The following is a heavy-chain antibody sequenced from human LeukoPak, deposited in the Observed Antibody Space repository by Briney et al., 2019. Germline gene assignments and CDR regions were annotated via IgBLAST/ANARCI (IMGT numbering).Heavy chain of an antibody. J-gene: IGHJ4*02. Sequence: SETLSLTCTVSGGSISSYYWSWIRQPPGKGLEWIGYIYYSGSTNYNPSLKSRVTISVDTSKNQFSLKLSSVTAADTAVYYCAREGKLTGYFGGLGFNYWGQGILVTVSS. CDR3: AREGKLTGYFGGLGFNY. D-gene: IGHD6-19*01. V-gene: IGHV4-59*12. CDR2: IYYSGST. CDR1: GGSISSYY.